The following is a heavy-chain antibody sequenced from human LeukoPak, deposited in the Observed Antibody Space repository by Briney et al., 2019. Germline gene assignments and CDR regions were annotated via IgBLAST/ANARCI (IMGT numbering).Heavy chain of an antibody. CDR1: GFTFSSYA. V-gene: IGHV3-23*01. Sequence: GGSLRLSCAASGFTFSSYAMSWVRQAPGKGLEWVSAISGSGGSTYYADSVKGRFTISRDKSKNTLYLQMNSLRAEDTAVYYCARSSRGVQGVITPPKYWGQGTLVTVSS. J-gene: IGHJ4*02. CDR3: ARSSRGVQGVITPPKY. CDR2: ISGSGGST. D-gene: IGHD3-10*01.